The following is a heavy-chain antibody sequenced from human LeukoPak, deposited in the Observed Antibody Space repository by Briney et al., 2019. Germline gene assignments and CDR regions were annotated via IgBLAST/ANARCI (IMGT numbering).Heavy chain of an antibody. CDR3: AREATWTGTPYYFDY. CDR2: IYTSENT. D-gene: IGHD3/OR15-3a*01. CDR1: GGSISNYF. J-gene: IGHJ4*02. Sequence: PSETLSPTCTVSGGSISNYFWSWIRQPAGKGLEWIGRIYTSENTNYNPSLKSRVTVSVDTSKNQFSLRLSSVTAADTAVYYCAREATWTGTPYYFDYWGQGTLVTVSS. V-gene: IGHV4-4*07.